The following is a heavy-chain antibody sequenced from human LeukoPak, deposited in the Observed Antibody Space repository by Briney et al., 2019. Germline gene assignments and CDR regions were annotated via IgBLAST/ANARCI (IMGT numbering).Heavy chain of an antibody. J-gene: IGHJ6*03. Sequence: GGSLRLSCAASALRFSSFAMTWVRQVPGKGLEWVSGIHGSGETTHYADSVKGRFTISRDNSREMLYLQMNSLRVEDTAVYYCAKDYKFTSGTTRFYSYMDVWGKGTTVTVSS. V-gene: IGHV3-23*01. CDR3: AKDYKFTSGTTRFYSYMDV. CDR1: ALRFSSFA. D-gene: IGHD1-1*01. CDR2: IHGSGETT.